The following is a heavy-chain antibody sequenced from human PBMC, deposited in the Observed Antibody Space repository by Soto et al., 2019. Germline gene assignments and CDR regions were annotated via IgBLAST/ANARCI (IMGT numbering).Heavy chain of an antibody. CDR1: GGSISSGGYY. D-gene: IGHD2-15*01. CDR2: IYYSGST. V-gene: IGHV4-31*03. CDR3: ARDCRGGSCYLPIYASYGMDV. J-gene: IGHJ6*02. Sequence: QVQLQESGPGLVKPSQTLSLTCTVSGGSISSGGYYWSWIRQHPGKGLEWIGYIYYSGSTYYNPSLKSRVTISVDTSKNQFSLKLSSVTAADTAVYYCARDCRGGSCYLPIYASYGMDVWGQGTTVTVSS.